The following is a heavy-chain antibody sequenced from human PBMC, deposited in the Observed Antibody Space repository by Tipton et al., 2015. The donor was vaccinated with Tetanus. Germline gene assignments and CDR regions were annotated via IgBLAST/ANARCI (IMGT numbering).Heavy chain of an antibody. V-gene: IGHV4-34*01. CDR1: GGSFSGYY. J-gene: IGHJ6*02. Sequence: TLSLTCAVYGGSFSGYYWSWIRQPPGKGLEWIGEINHGGSTNYNPSLTSRITISVDTSKTQFSLKLSSVTAADTAAYYCARGGYAYGLDVWAQGTTVTVSS. D-gene: IGHD5-12*01. CDR3: ARGGYAYGLDV. CDR2: INHGGST.